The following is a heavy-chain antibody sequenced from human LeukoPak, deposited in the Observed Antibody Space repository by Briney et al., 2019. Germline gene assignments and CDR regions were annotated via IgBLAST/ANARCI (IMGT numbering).Heavy chain of an antibody. D-gene: IGHD6-6*01. CDR3: ARYGVPYSSSSLTV. CDR2: ISAYNGNT. V-gene: IGHV1-18*01. J-gene: IGHJ6*04. CDR1: GYTFTSYG. Sequence: GASVKVSCKASGYTFTSYGISWVRQAPGQGLEWMGWISAYNGNTNYAQKLQGRVTMTTDTSTSTAYMELRSLRSDDAAVYYCARYGVPYSSSSLTVWGKGTTVTVSS.